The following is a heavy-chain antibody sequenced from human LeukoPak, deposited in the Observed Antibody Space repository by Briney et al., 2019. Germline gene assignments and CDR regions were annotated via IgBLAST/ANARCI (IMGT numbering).Heavy chain of an antibody. CDR2: IIPIFGIA. V-gene: IGHV1-69*02. Sequence: GASVSVSCKASGYTFTAYYIHWVRQAPGQGLEWMGRIIPIFGIANYAQKFQGRVTITADKSTSTAYMELSSLRSEDTAVYYCARSGWECSGGSCHLDYWGQGTLVTVSS. D-gene: IGHD2-15*01. CDR1: GYTFTAYY. CDR3: ARSGWECSGGSCHLDY. J-gene: IGHJ4*02.